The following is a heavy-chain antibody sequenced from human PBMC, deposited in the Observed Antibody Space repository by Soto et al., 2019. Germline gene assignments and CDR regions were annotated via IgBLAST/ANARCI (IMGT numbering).Heavy chain of an antibody. CDR2: ISGSGGST. CDR1: GFTFSSYA. D-gene: IGHD3-22*01. V-gene: IGHV3-23*01. CDR3: AKEGSYYDSSGYYYVLVDY. J-gene: IGHJ4*02. Sequence: GGSLRLSCAASGFTFSSYAMSWVRQAPGKGLEWVSAISGSGGSTYYADSVKGRSTISRDNSKNTLYLQMNSLRSEDTAVYYCAKEGSYYDSSGYYYVLVDYWGQGTLVTVSS.